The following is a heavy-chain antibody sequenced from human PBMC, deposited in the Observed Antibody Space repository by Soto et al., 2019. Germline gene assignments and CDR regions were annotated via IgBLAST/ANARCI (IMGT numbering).Heavy chain of an antibody. CDR2: MYNTGST. V-gene: IGHV4-59*01. D-gene: IGHD2-21*02. CDR1: GGTISRYY. J-gene: IGHJ6*02. Sequence: QVQLQESGPGLVKPSETLSLTCTVSGGTISRYYWSWIRQPPGKGLEWIGYMYNTGSTVYNPSFKSRVTLSVDXSXNXLSLKLNSVTAADTAVYYCARDLWGYCGTDCYPLDVWGQGTTVTVSS. CDR3: ARDLWGYCGTDCYPLDV.